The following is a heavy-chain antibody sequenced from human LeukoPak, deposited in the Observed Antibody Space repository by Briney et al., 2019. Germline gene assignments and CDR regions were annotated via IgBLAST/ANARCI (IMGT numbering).Heavy chain of an antibody. Sequence: SETLSLTCTVSGGSIISYFWSWMRQPPGKGLEWIGYIHSTESTIYNPSLKSRVTISLDTSKNQFSLKLSSVTAADTAVYYCVRDVYADPFDYWGQGTLVTVSS. J-gene: IGHJ4*02. CDR1: GGSIISYF. CDR3: VRDVYADPFDY. V-gene: IGHV4-59*01. CDR2: IHSTEST. D-gene: IGHD3-16*01.